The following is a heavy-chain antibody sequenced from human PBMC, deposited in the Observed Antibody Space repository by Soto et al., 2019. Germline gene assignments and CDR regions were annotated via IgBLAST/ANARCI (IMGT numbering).Heavy chain of an antibody. V-gene: IGHV3-74*01. D-gene: IGHD3-10*01. CDR3: AXGSNHFDY. J-gene: IGHJ4*02. CDR1: GVTFSPFW. CDR2: INSDGNST. Sequence: EVQLVESGGGLVQPGGSLRLSCAASGVTFSPFWMHWVRQVPGKGPVWVSRINSDGNSTSYADSVKGRFTISRDNAKNXXXXXXXXXXXXDTAVYXXAXGSNHFDYWGQGTLVTVSS.